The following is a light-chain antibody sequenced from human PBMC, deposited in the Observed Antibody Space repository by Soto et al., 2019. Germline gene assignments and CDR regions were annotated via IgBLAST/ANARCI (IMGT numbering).Light chain of an antibody. Sequence: EIVLTQSPGTLSLSPGERATLSCRASQSVSSNYLAWYQQKPGQAPRPLIYGASSRATGIPDRVSGSGAGKDFTLTIFILVSEVFAVYYCLHYGTSPWTFAQGTQVDI. J-gene: IGKJ1*01. CDR3: LHYGTSPWT. CDR2: GAS. CDR1: QSVSSNY. V-gene: IGKV3-20*01.